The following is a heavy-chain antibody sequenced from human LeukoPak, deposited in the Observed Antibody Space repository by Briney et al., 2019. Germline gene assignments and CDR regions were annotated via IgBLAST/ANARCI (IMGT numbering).Heavy chain of an antibody. CDR2: INHSGST. D-gene: IGHD5-18*01. Sequence: SETLSLTCAVYGGSFSGYYWSWIRQPPGKGLEWIGEINHSGSTNYNPSLKSRVTISVDTSKNQFSLKLSSVTAADTAVYYCARDTSKGAPYYFDYWGQGTLVTVSS. CDR3: ARDTSKGAPYYFDY. J-gene: IGHJ4*02. V-gene: IGHV4-34*01. CDR1: GGSFSGYY.